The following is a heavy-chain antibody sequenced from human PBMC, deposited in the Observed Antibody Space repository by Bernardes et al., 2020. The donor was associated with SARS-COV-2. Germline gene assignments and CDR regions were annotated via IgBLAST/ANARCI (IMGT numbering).Heavy chain of an antibody. CDR3: ARSYYQYDLDV. V-gene: IGHV3-74*01. D-gene: IGHD3-10*01. Sequence: GGSLRLSCGASAFAFRSYWMHWVRQAPGKRLEWLSRINSDGSSTDYADSVKGRFTISRDNSKNTLYLQMNSLRVDDAALYYCARSYYQYDLDVWGQGTTVTVSS. CDR2: INSDGSST. J-gene: IGHJ6*02. CDR1: AFAFRSYW.